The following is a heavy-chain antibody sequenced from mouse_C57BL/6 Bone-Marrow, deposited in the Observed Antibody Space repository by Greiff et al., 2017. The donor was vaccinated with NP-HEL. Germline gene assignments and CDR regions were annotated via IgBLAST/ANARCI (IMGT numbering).Heavy chain of an antibody. CDR3: ARDGFTTVAYWYFDV. J-gene: IGHJ1*03. D-gene: IGHD1-1*01. V-gene: IGHV5-4*01. CDR1: GFTFSSYA. CDR2: ISDGGSYT. Sequence: EVQLLESGGGLVKPGGSLKLSCAASGFTFSSYAMSWVRQTPEKRLEWVATISDGGSYTYYPDNVKGRFTISRDNAKNNLYLQMSHLKSEDTAMYYCARDGFTTVAYWYFDVWGTGTTVTVSS.